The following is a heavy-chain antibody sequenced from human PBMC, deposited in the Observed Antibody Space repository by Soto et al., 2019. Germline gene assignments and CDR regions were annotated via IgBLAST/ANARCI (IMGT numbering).Heavy chain of an antibody. J-gene: IGHJ3*02. V-gene: IGHV1-69*13. D-gene: IGHD3-22*01. CDR2: TIPIFGTA. CDR3: ARVGSYDSSGYYYSGAFDI. Sequence: SVKVSCKASGGTFSSYAISWVRQAPGQGLEWMGGTIPIFGTANYAQKFQGRVTITADESTSTAYMELSSLRSEDTAVYYCARVGSYDSSGYYYSGAFDIWGQGTMVTVSS. CDR1: GGTFSSYA.